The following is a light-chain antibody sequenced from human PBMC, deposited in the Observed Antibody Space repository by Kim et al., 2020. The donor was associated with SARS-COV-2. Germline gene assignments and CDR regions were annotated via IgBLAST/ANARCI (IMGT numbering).Light chain of an antibody. V-gene: IGKV3-11*01. CDR2: DAS. CDR3: QQRSNWPPA. J-gene: IGKJ4*01. CDR1: RSVSSS. Sequence: IVLTQSPATLSLSPGERATLSCRASRSVSSSLAWYQQKPGQAPRLLIYDASNRATGIPARFSGSGSGTDFTLTISSLEPGDFAVYYCQQRSNWPPAFGGGTKVDIK.